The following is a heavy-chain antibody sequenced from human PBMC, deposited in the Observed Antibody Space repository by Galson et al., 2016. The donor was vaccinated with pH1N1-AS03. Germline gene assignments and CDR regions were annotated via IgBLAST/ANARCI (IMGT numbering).Heavy chain of an antibody. Sequence: SVKVSCNASGGTFSNYAISWMRQAPGQGLEWMGGIHPIFGTPSHAQKFRGRLTVTADASTSAAYMELSSLTSEDTAIYYCARDRHYDSSGRYFYESEHWGQGTLVIVSS. CDR2: IHPIFGTP. CDR3: ARDRHYDSSGRYFYESEH. CDR1: GGTFSNYA. J-gene: IGHJ4*02. D-gene: IGHD3-22*01. V-gene: IGHV1-69*13.